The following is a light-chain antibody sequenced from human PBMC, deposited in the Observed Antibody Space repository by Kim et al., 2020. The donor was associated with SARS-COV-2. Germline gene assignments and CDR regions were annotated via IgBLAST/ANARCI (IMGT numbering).Light chain of an antibody. CDR3: CSYTNSGTYV. CDR1: SSDVGGQKY. Sequence: GQSITISCTGTSSDVGGQKYVSWYQQHPDKAPQLMIFDVTNRPSGISTRFSGSKSGNTASLTISGLRAEDEADYYCCSYTNSGTYVFGSGTKVTVL. CDR2: DVT. V-gene: IGLV2-14*03. J-gene: IGLJ1*01.